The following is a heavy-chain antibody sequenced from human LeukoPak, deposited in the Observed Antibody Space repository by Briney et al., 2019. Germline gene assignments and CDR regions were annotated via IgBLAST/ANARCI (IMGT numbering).Heavy chain of an antibody. D-gene: IGHD6-13*01. CDR1: GGSISSYY. CDR3: ARASTTIAAAGGYLYYFDY. V-gene: IGHV4-59*01. Sequence: SETLSLTCTASGGSISSYYWSWVRQPPGKGLEWIGYIYYSGSTNYNPSLKSRVTISVDTSKNQFSLKLSSVTAADTAVYYCARASTTIAAAGGYLYYFDYWGQGTLVTVSS. CDR2: IYYSGST. J-gene: IGHJ4*02.